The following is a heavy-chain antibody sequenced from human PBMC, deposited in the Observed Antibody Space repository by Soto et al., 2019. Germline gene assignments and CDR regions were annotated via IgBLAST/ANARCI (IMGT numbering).Heavy chain of an antibody. Sequence: PGGSLRLSCAASGFTFSSYAMSWVRQAPGKGLEWVSAISGSGGSTYYADSVKGRFTISRDNSKNTLYLQMNSLRAEDTAVYYCAKGGVRGVPPYNWFDPWGQGTLVTVSS. CDR3: AKGGVRGVPPYNWFDP. CDR1: GFTFSSYA. V-gene: IGHV3-23*01. D-gene: IGHD3-10*01. J-gene: IGHJ5*02. CDR2: ISGSGGST.